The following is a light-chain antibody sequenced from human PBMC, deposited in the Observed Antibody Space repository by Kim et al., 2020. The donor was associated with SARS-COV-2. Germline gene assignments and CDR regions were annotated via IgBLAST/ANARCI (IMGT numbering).Light chain of an antibody. CDR1: QSISSW. CDR2: KAS. Sequence: DIQMTQSPSTLSASVGDRVTITCRASQSISSWLAWYQQKPGKAPNLLIYKASSLESGVPSRFSGRGYGTEFTLTISSLQPDDFATYYCQQYNTYPLTFGPGTKVDIK. V-gene: IGKV1-5*03. CDR3: QQYNTYPLT. J-gene: IGKJ3*01.